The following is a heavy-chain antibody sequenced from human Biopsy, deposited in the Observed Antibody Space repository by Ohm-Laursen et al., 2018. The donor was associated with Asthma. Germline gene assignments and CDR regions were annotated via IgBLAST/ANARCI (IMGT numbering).Heavy chain of an antibody. D-gene: IGHD1-26*01. J-gene: IGHJ4*02. Sequence: SLRLSCSASGFTFGDYWMSWVRQVPGQGLEWVANIKHDGSEKNHVDSLKGRFTLSRDNSENTLYLHMSSLRTDDTALYYCAKMSEPSYWGQGTWVTVSS. V-gene: IGHV3-7*01. CDR2: IKHDGSEK. CDR3: AKMSEPSY. CDR1: GFTFGDYW.